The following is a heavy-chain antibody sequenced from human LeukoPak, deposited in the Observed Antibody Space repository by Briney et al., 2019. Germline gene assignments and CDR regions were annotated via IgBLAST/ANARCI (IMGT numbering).Heavy chain of an antibody. CDR1: GGSISSSSYY. V-gene: IGHV4-39*07. D-gene: IGHD3-10*01. Sequence: KPSETLSLTCTVSGGSISSSSYYWGWIRQPPGKGLEWIGSIYYSGSTYYNPSLKSRVTISVDTSKNQFSLKLSSVTAADTAVYYCARLMVRGVRASDYYYYMDVWGKGTTVTVSS. CDR2: IYYSGST. CDR3: ARLMVRGVRASDYYYYMDV. J-gene: IGHJ6*03.